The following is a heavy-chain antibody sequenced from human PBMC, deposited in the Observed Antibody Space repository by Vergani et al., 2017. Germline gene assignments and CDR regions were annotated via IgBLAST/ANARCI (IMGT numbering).Heavy chain of an antibody. V-gene: IGHV4-39*01. D-gene: IGHD3-22*01. CDR1: GGSISSSSHF. CDR3: ARHDSGHYYASYYGLDV. Sequence: QLQLHKSGPGLVKPSETLSLTCTLSGGSISSSSHFWGWLRQTPGKGLEWIGSIYYTGSAYYNPSLKGRVSISVDASKNQFSLKLSSVTAADSAVYYCARHDSGHYYASYYGLDVWGQGTTGTVS. CDR2: IYYTGSA. J-gene: IGHJ6*02.